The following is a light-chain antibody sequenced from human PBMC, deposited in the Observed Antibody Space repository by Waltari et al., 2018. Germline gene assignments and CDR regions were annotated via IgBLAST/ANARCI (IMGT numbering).Light chain of an antibody. CDR2: GAS. CDR3: QQYNNAAWT. J-gene: IGKJ1*01. V-gene: IGKV3-15*01. Sequence: EIVMTQSPATLSVSPGERATPSCRASQSVSSNLAWYQQKPGQAPRLLIYGASTRATGIPARFSGSGSGTEFTLTISSLQSEDFAVYYCQQYNNAAWTFGQGTKVEIK. CDR1: QSVSSN.